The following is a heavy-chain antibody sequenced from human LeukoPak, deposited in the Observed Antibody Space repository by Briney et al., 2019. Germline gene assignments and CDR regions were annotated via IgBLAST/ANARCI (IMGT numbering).Heavy chain of an antibody. Sequence: GGSLRLSCAASGFSFSDYSMSWIRQAPGKGLECISYRSSSSYTNYADSVKGRFTISRDNAKNSLYLQMNSLRAEDTAVYYCARGDYDSSGYYEVWGQGTLVTVSS. CDR2: RSSSSYT. V-gene: IGHV3-11*05. CDR1: GFSFSDYS. D-gene: IGHD3-22*01. J-gene: IGHJ4*02. CDR3: ARGDYDSSGYYEV.